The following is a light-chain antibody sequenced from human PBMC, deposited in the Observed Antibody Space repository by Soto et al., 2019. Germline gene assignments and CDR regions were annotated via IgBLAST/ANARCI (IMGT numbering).Light chain of an antibody. V-gene: IGKV1-5*01. CDR2: DAS. Sequence: QIRQSPATLTASVGDRVTISCRDSQSISAWLAWYKTKPGKAPKLLIYDASNLESGVSSRFIGRGSGRDFTLTIGSLSPDDSATYYCPHYTTDGRTFGQGTQLDI. CDR1: QSISAW. CDR3: PHYTTDGRT. J-gene: IGKJ1*01.